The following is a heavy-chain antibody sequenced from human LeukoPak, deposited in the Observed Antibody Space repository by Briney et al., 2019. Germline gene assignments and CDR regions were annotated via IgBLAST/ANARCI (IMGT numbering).Heavy chain of an antibody. D-gene: IGHD2-21*02. CDR1: GGSISSSSYY. V-gene: IGHV4-39*01. J-gene: IGHJ3*01. CDR3: ARRLYAFDL. CDR2: IYYSGST. Sequence: NPSETLSLTCTVSGGSISSSSYYWGWFRQPPGKGLEWIGSIYYSGSTSYNPSLQSRVTISVDTSKNQLSLNVRSVTAADTALYYCARRLYAFDLWGQGTMVTVSS.